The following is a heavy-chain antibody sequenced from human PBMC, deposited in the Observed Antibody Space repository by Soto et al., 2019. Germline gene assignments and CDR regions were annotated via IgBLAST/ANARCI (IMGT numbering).Heavy chain of an antibody. V-gene: IGHV1-2*02. CDR1: GYTFTGYY. CDR3: ARTVRVNTIFGVVKAYYGMDV. CDR2: INPNSGGT. Sequence: ASVKVSCKASGYTFTGYYMHWVRQAPGQGLEWMGWINPNSGGTNYAQKFQGRVTMTRDTSISTAYMELSRLRSDDTAVYYCARTVRVNTIFGVVKAYYGMDVWGQGTAVTVSS. J-gene: IGHJ6*02. D-gene: IGHD3-3*01.